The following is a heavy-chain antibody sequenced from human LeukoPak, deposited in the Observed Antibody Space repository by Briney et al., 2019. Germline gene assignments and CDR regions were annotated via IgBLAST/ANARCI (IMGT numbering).Heavy chain of an antibody. CDR1: GGSTSSGAYY. CDR3: ASALTHSMTPLDY. J-gene: IGHJ4*02. Sequence: SETLSLTCTVSGGSTSSGAYYWNWIRQHPGKGLEWIGYIYYSGSSYYNPSLKSRVTISVDTSKNQFSLKLTSVTAADTAVYYCASALTHSMTPLDYWGQGTLVTVSS. V-gene: IGHV4-31*03. CDR2: IYYSGSS.